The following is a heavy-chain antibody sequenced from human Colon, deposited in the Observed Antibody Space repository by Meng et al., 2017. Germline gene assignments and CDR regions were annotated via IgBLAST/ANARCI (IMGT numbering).Heavy chain of an antibody. CDR3: ARNPVIPDARTFDF. CDR2: IHSSGNT. D-gene: IGHD2-2*01. CDR1: NGSINSADYY. J-gene: IGHJ4*02. Sequence: QVQLQESGPGLVKPSQTLSLPCPSSNGSINSADYYWNWIRQPPGTGPEWLGYIHSSGNTYYTPSLKSRLAMSLDTSKNQFSLRLTSVTAADTAVYYCARNPVIPDARTFDFWGQGALVTVSS. V-gene: IGHV4-30-4*01.